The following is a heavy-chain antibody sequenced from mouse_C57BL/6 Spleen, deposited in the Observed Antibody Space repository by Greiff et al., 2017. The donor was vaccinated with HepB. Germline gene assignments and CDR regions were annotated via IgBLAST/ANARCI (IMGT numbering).Heavy chain of an antibody. CDR1: GYTFTSYW. CDR2: INPSSGYT. J-gene: IGHJ4*01. Sequence: VQRVESGAELAKPGASVKLSCKASGYTFTSYWMHWVKQRPGQGLEWIGYINPSSGYTKYNQKFKDKATLTADKSYSTAYMQLSSLTYEDSAVYYCAIITSVVATVDYWGQGTSVTVSS. D-gene: IGHD1-1*01. CDR3: AIITSVVATVDY. V-gene: IGHV1-7*01.